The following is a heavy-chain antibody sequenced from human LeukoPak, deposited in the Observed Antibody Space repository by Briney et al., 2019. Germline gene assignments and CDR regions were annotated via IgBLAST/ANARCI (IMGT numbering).Heavy chain of an antibody. CDR2: LNWNGAST. V-gene: IGHV3-20*04. CDR1: GFTFDDYG. Sequence: GGSLRLSCAASGFTFDDYGLSWVRQVPGKGLEWVSGLNWNGASTGYADSVKGRFTISRDNAKNSLYLQMNSLRDEDTALYYCAIHGGGTIRIEAFDVWGQGTMVTISS. J-gene: IGHJ3*01. D-gene: IGHD3-3*01. CDR3: AIHGGGTIRIEAFDV.